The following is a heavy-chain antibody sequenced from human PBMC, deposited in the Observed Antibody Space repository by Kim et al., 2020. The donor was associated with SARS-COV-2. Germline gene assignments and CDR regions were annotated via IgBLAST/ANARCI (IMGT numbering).Heavy chain of an antibody. V-gene: IGHV4-39*01. CDR3: ARRGYDFWSGYSAPYYYYGMDV. J-gene: IGHJ6*02. Sequence: SETLSLTCTVSGGSISSSSYYWGWIRQPPGKGLEWIGSIYYSGSTYYNPSLKSRVTISVDTSKNQFSLKLSSVTAADTAVYYCARRGYDFWSGYSAPYYYYGMDVWGQGTTVTVSS. D-gene: IGHD3-3*01. CDR1: GGSISSSSYY. CDR2: IYYSGST.